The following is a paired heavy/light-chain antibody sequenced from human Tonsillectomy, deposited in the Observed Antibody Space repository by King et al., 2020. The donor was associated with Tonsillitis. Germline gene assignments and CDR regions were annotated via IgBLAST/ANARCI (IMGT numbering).Heavy chain of an antibody. CDR1: GFTFSSYA. CDR3: ARGDGYNGYYYMDV. J-gene: IGHJ6*03. D-gene: IGHD5-12*01. V-gene: IGHV3-30*04. Sequence: QVQLVESGGGVVQPGRSLRLSCAASGFTFSSYAMHWVRQAPGKGLEWVAVISYDGSSKYYADSVKGRFTISRDNSKNTLYLQMNSLRAENTAVYYCARGDGYNGYYYMDVWGKGTTVTVSS. CDR2: ISYDGSSK.
Light chain of an antibody. CDR2: GAS. CDR3: QQYNNWPPGT. Sequence: EIVMTQSPATLSVSPGERATLSCRASQSVSSNLAWYQQKPGQAPRLLIYGASTRATGVPARFSGSGSGTEFTLTISSLQSEDFAVYSCQQYNNWPPGTFGQGTKVEIK. CDR1: QSVSSN. J-gene: IGKJ1*01. V-gene: IGKV3-15*01.